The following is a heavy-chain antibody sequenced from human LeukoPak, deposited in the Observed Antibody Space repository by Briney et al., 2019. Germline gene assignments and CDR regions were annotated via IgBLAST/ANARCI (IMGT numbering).Heavy chain of an antibody. CDR3: AKDIGGWGLTADAFHT. Sequence: ASVKVSCKASGYPFIGHFLHWLRQAPGQRPEWVGWVNPLTGDTKYAQKFQGRVTVTRDMSVTTTYLALDGLTSDDTAVYYCAKDIGGWGLTADAFHTWGQGTLVTVFS. J-gene: IGHJ3*02. D-gene: IGHD2-15*01. CDR1: GYPFIGHF. V-gene: IGHV1-2*02. CDR2: VNPLTGDT.